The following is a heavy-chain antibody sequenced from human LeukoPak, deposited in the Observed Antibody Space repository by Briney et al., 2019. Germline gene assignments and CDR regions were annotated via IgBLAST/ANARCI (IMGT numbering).Heavy chain of an antibody. V-gene: IGHV1-8*02. CDR2: MNPNSGNT. CDR3: ARGYYYYYMDV. CDR1: GYTFTNYG. Sequence: ASVKVSCKAFGYTFTNYGISWVRQAPGQGLEWMGWMNPNSGNTGYAQKFQGRVTMTRNTSISTAYMELSSLRSEDTAVYYCARGYYYYYMDVWGKGTTVTISS. J-gene: IGHJ6*03.